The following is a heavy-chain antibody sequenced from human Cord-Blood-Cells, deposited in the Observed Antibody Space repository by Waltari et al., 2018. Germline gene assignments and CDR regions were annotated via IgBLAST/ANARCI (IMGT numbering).Heavy chain of an antibody. CDR3: ARDGVLLWFGELFDY. V-gene: IGHV3-48*03. D-gene: IGHD3-10*01. J-gene: IGHJ4*02. Sequence: EVQLVESGGGLVQPGGSLRPSCAASGFPFSSYEMNWVRQAPGKGLEWVSYISSSGSTIYYADSVKGRFTISRDNAKNSLYLQMNSLRAEDTAVYYCARDGVLLWFGELFDYWGQGTLVTVSS. CDR1: GFPFSSYE. CDR2: ISSSGSTI.